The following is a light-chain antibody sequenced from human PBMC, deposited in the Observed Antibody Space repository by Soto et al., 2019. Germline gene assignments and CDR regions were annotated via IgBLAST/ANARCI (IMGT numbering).Light chain of an antibody. CDR1: SSDVGGYKY. J-gene: IGLJ1*01. V-gene: IGLV2-14*01. CDR2: EVS. CDR3: SSYTSSSTYV. Sequence: ALTQPPSASGSPGQSVTISCTGTSSDVGGYKYVSWYQQHPGKAPKLMIYEVSNRPSGVSNRFSGSKSGNTASLTISGLQAEDEADYYCSSYTSSSTYVFGTGTKVTVL.